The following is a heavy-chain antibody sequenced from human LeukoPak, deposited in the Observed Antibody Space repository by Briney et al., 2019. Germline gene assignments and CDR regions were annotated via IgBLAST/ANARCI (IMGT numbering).Heavy chain of an antibody. V-gene: IGHV3-11*01. CDR3: ARDLGRSYSSGWSSGY. CDR2: ISSSGSTI. CDR1: GFTFSDYY. Sequence: PGGSLRLSCAASGFTFSDYYMSSIRQAPGKGLEWVSYISSSGSTIYYADSVKGRVTISRDNAKNSLYLQMNNLRAEDTAVYYCARDLGRSYSSGWSSGYWGQGTLVTVSS. D-gene: IGHD6-19*01. J-gene: IGHJ4*02.